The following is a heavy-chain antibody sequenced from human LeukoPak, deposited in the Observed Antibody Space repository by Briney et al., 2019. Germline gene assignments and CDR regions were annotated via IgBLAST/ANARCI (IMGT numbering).Heavy chain of an antibody. CDR1: TFMFSKCA. J-gene: IGHJ3*02. CDR3: AREMATILGAHAFDI. D-gene: IGHD5-24*01. V-gene: IGHV3-74*01. Sequence: GGSLRLSCAASTFMFSKCAMKWVRQAPGTGLEWVSRINSDGSSTSYADSVKGRFTISRDNAKNTLYLQMNSLRAEDTAVYYCAREMATILGAHAFDIWGQGTMVTVSS. CDR2: INSDGSST.